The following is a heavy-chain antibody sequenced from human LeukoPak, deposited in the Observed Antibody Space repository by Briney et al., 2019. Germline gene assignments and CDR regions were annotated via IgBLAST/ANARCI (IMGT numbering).Heavy chain of an antibody. CDR2: INPSGGST. D-gene: IGHD2-21*02. V-gene: IGHV1-46*01. CDR3: ARDPPYCGGDCYPDY. J-gene: IGHJ4*02. CDR1: GYTFTSYY. Sequence: ASVKVSCKASGYTFTSYYMHWVRQAPGQGLEWMGIINPSGGSTSYAQKFQGRVTMTRDTSTSTVYVELSSLRSEDTAVYYCARDPPYCGGDCYPDYWGQGTLVTVSS.